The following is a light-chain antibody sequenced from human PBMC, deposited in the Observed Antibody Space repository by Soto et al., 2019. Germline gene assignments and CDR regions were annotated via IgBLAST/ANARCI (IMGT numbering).Light chain of an antibody. J-gene: IGKJ1*01. Sequence: EIVLTQSPAILSLSPGERATLSCRASQSVSSYLAWYQQKPGQAPELLIYDASNRATGIPARFSGSGSGTDFTLTISNLEPEDFAVYYCQQRSNWPWTFGQGTKVEIK. CDR3: QQRSNWPWT. CDR1: QSVSSY. V-gene: IGKV3-11*01. CDR2: DAS.